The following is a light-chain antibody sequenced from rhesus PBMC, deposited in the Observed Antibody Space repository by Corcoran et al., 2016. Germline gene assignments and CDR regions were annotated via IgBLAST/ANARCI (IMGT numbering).Light chain of an antibody. V-gene: IGKV3-24*01. CDR2: GAS. CDR3: LQHSNWPYS. Sequence: EIVMTHSPDTLSLSPGERATLACRASQSVSSSLAWYQQKPGQAPRLLNYGASSRATGIPDRVRGSGAGTDFKLTISSLEPEDVAVYYCLQHSNWPYSFGQGTKVEIK. J-gene: IGKJ2*01. CDR1: QSVSSS.